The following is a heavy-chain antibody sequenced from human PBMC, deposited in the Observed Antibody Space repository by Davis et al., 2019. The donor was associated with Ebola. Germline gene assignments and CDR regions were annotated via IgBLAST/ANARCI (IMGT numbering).Heavy chain of an antibody. V-gene: IGHV4-59*08. D-gene: IGHD4-17*01. CDR1: GGSISSYY. J-gene: IGHJ4*02. CDR2: IYYSGST. Sequence: MPSETLSLTCTVSGGSISSYYWSWIRQPPGKGLEWIGYIYYSGSTNYNPSLKSRATISVDTSKNQFSLKLSSVTAADTAVYYCAGISYGDGINGWGQGTLVTVSS. CDR3: AGISYGDGING.